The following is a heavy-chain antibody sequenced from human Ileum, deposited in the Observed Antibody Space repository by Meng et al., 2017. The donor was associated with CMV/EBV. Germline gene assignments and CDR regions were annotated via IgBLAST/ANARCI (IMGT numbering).Heavy chain of an antibody. J-gene: IGHJ4*01. V-gene: IGHV3-33*01. CDR3: ARDFTVGGSYYSSLVY. CDR1: GFMFSNYG. CDR2: IWYDGTNK. Sequence: GGSLRLSCAASGFMFSNYGMHWVRQAPGKGLEWVALIWYDGTNKYYGDSVKGRFAISRDDTENTLYLQMNSLRADDTAVYYCARDFTVGGSYYSSLVYWGHGNPVNGAS. D-gene: IGHD3-22*01.